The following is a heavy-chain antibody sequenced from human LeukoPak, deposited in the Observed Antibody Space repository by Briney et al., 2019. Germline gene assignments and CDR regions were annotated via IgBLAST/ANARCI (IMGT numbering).Heavy chain of an antibody. CDR3: SRNGLVDFYY. V-gene: IGHV3-15*01. CDR1: GFTITNSR. CDR2: IKSKIDGGTT. J-gene: IGHJ4*02. Sequence: GGSLRLSCAASGFTITNSRMGWVRQVPGKGLEWVGLIKSKIDGGTTDFAAPVKGRFIISRDDSKGIAYLQMNSLKTEDTAVYYCSRNGLVDFYYWGQGSRVIVSP.